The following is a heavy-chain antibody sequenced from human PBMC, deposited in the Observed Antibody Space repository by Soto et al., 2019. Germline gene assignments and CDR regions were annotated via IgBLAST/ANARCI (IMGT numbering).Heavy chain of an antibody. Sequence: GGSLRLSCAASGFTFSSYSMNWVRQAPGKGLEWVSSISSSSSYIYYADSVKGRFTISRDNAKNSLYLQMNSLRAEDTAVYYCARDNKGYSGYDQTYYYYYYMDVWGKGTTVTVSS. D-gene: IGHD5-12*01. V-gene: IGHV3-21*01. CDR3: ARDNKGYSGYDQTYYYYYYMDV. CDR2: ISSSSSYI. J-gene: IGHJ6*03. CDR1: GFTFSSYS.